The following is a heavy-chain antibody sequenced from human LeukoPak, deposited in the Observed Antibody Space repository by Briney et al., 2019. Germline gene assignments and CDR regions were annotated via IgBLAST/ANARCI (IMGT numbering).Heavy chain of an antibody. D-gene: IGHD3-22*01. CDR1: GFTLSSYW. CDR2: VNSDGSST. CDR3: ARETSGSSDY. J-gene: IGHJ4*02. Sequence: GGSLRLSCAASGFTLSSYWMNWVGKAQGRGLLCVSRVNSDGSSTGYAHSVKGRFTISRDNAKNTLYLQLNSLRAEDTALYYCARETSGSSDYWGQGTLVTVSS. V-gene: IGHV3-74*01.